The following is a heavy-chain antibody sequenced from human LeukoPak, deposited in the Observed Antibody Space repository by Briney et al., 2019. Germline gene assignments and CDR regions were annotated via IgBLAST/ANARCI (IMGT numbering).Heavy chain of an antibody. CDR2: INHSGST. D-gene: IGHD3-22*01. J-gene: IGHJ5*02. Sequence: SETLSLTCALYGGTFSGYYWSWIRQPPGKGLEWIGEINHSGSTNYNPSLKSRVTISVDTSKNQFSLKLSSVTAADTAVYYCARGSTVIVVVITPYNWFDPWGQGTLVTVSS. CDR1: GGTFSGYY. V-gene: IGHV4-34*01. CDR3: ARGSTVIVVVITPYNWFDP.